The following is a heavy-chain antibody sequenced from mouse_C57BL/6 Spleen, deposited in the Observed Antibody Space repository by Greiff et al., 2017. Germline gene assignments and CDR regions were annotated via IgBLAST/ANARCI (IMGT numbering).Heavy chain of an antibody. CDR2: ISSGSSTI. CDR3: ARLIATVVATNVRYAMDY. CDR1: GFTFSDYG. V-gene: IGHV5-17*01. D-gene: IGHD1-1*01. J-gene: IGHJ4*01. Sequence: EVMLVESGGGLVKPGGSLKLSCAASGFTFSDYGMHWVRQAPEKGLEWVAYISSGSSTIYYADTVKGRFTISRDNAKNTLFLQMTSLRSEDTAMYYCARLIATVVATNVRYAMDYWGQGTSVTVSS.